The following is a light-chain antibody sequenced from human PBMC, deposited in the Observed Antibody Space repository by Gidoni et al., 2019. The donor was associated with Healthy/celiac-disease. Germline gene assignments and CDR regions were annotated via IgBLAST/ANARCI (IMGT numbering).Light chain of an antibody. Sequence: DTQMTQPPSSLSASVGDRVTITRRAKQSISSYLNWYQHKPGKAHKLLIYAASSLQSGVPSGFSGSGSGTDFTLTISSLHPEDFATYYCQQCYSTPYTFGQGTKLEIK. CDR1: QSISSY. CDR3: QQCYSTPYT. V-gene: IGKV1-39*01. CDR2: AAS. J-gene: IGKJ2*01.